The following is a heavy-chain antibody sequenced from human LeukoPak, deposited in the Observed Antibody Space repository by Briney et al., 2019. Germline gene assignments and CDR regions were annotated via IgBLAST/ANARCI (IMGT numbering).Heavy chain of an antibody. V-gene: IGHV3-23*01. Sequence: GGSLRLSCAASGFTFSSYAMSWGRQAPGRGVEWVSGVSGSGGSTHYADSVRGRFTIPRDNSKNTLYLQMSSLSAEDTAVYYCAKKLGSGSLNGVGVWGKGTTVTVSS. J-gene: IGHJ6*04. CDR2: VSGSGGST. D-gene: IGHD3-10*01. CDR3: AKKLGSGSLNGVGV. CDR1: GFTFSSYA.